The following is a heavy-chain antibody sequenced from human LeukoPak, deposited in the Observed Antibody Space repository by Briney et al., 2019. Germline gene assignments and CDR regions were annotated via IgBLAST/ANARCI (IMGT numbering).Heavy chain of an antibody. V-gene: IGHV2-5*02. CDR2: IYLGDYK. CDR3: AHRADSTGGYSIDY. CDR1: GVSRSASGVG. J-gene: IGHJ4*02. Sequence: SGPTLAKPTQTLTLTCTFSGVSRSASGVGVAWIRQPPGQALEWLALIYLGDYKRYSPSLKSTLTITKDTSKNQVVLTMTNMDPVDTATYYCAHRADSTGGYSIDYWGQGTLVTVSS. D-gene: IGHD6-19*01.